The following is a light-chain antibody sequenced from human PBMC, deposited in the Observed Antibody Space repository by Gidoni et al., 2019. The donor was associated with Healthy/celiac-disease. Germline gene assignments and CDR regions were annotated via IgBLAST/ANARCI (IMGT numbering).Light chain of an antibody. CDR3: QQSYSTPPT. CDR2: AAS. V-gene: IGKV1-39*01. J-gene: IGKJ4*01. Sequence: DIHITQSPSSLSASVGDRVTITCRASQSISSYLNWYQQKPGKARKILIYAASSLQSGVPSRLSGSGSGTDFTLTISSLQPEDFATYYCQQSYSTPPTFGGGTKVEIK. CDR1: QSISSY.